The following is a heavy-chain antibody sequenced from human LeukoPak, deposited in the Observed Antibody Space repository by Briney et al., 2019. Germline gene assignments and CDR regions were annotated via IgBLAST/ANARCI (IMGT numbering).Heavy chain of an antibody. D-gene: IGHD5-24*01. V-gene: IGHV4-39*01. CDR3: ARGTPVEPFDY. Sequence: SETLSLTCTVSGGSISSSSYYWGWIRQPPGKGLEWIGSIYYSGSTYYNPSLKSRVTISVDTSKNQFSLKLSSVTAADTAVCYCARGTPVEPFDYWGQGTLVTVSS. J-gene: IGHJ4*02. CDR1: GGSISSSSYY. CDR2: IYYSGST.